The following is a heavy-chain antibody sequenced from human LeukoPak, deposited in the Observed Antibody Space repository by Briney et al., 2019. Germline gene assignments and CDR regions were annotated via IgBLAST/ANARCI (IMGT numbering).Heavy chain of an antibody. CDR3: ARRGLHGSGSYYYYYYMDV. CDR1: GGTFSSYA. V-gene: IGHV1-69*06. J-gene: IGHJ6*03. CDR2: IIPIFGTA. D-gene: IGHD3-10*01. Sequence: SVKVSCKASGGTFSSYAIRWVRQAPGQGLEWMGRIIPIFGTANYAQKFQGRVTITADKSTSTAYMELSSLRSEDTAVYYCARRGLHGSGSYYYYYYMDVWGKGTTVTVSS.